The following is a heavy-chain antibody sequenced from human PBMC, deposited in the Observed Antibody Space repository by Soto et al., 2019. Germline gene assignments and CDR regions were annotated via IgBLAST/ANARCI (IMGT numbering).Heavy chain of an antibody. CDR1: QFTVSTSY. J-gene: IGHJ4*02. Sequence: PGGSLRLSCAASQFTVSTSYMSWVRQAPGKGLEWVSVIYSGGNTYYADSVKGRFTISRDNSKNTLYLQMNSLRAEDTAVYYCARDRSGWAQVVDYWGQGTLVTVSS. V-gene: IGHV3-53*01. CDR2: IYSGGNT. CDR3: ARDRSGWAQVVDY. D-gene: IGHD6-19*01.